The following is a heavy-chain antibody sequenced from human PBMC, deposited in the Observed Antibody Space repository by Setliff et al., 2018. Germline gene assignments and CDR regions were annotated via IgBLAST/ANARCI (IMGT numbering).Heavy chain of an antibody. Sequence: PGESLKISCKGSGYTFTNYWIAWVRQMPGKGLEYMGIIYPADSDTTYSPSFQGQVTISADKSINTAYLQWSSLKASDTAIYYCARVGPLTDDAFDIWGKGTTVTVSS. CDR1: GYTFTNYW. V-gene: IGHV5-51*01. D-gene: IGHD1-26*01. CDR2: IYPADSDT. J-gene: IGHJ3*02. CDR3: ARVGPLTDDAFDI.